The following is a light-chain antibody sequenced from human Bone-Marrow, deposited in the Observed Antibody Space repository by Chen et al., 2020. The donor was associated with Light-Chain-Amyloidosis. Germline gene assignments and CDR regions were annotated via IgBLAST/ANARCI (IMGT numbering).Light chain of an antibody. CDR3: QVWDRSSDRPV. V-gene: IGLV3-21*02. CDR2: DDS. CDR1: NIGYTS. Sequence: SYVLPQPSSVSWAPGQTATIACGGNNIGYTSVHWYKQTPGQAPLLVVYDDSDRPSGITARLSGSNSGNTATLTISRVEAGDEADYYCQVWDRSSDRPVFGGGTKLTVL. J-gene: IGLJ3*02.